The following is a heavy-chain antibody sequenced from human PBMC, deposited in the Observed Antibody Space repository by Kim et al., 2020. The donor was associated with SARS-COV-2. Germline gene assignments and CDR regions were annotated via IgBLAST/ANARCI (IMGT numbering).Heavy chain of an antibody. J-gene: IGHJ6*02. Sequence: ASVKVSCKASGYTFTSYAMHWVRQPPGQRLEWMGWINAGNGNTKYSQKFQGRVTITRDTSASTAYMELSSLRSEDTAVYYCARGAEWLVLHYYYGMDVWGQGTTVTVSS. CDR3: ARGAEWLVLHYYYGMDV. CDR2: INAGNGNT. V-gene: IGHV1-3*01. CDR1: GYTFTSYA. D-gene: IGHD6-19*01.